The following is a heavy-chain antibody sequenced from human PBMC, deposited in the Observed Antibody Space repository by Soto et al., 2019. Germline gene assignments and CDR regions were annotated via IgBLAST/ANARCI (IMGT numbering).Heavy chain of an antibody. CDR2: ISAYNGNT. V-gene: IGHV1-18*01. CDR3: ARDEGGYSSGWYRGRQPYYYGMDV. Sequence: ASVKVSCKASGYTFTSYGISWVRQAPGQGLEWMGWISAYNGNTNYAQKLQGRVTMTTDTPTSTAYMELRSLRSDDTAVYYCARDEGGYSSGWYRGRQPYYYGMDVWGQGTTVTVS. CDR1: GYTFTSYG. J-gene: IGHJ6*02. D-gene: IGHD6-19*01.